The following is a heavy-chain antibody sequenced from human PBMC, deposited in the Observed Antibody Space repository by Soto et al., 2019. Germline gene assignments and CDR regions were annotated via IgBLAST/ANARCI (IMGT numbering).Heavy chain of an antibody. J-gene: IGHJ6*02. CDR3: ARDAGIALTGNYYGMDV. CDR2: ISSSGSII. D-gene: IGHD6-13*01. CDR1: GFTFSSYN. Sequence: EVQLVESGGGLEQPGGSLRLSCAASGFTFSSYNMNWVRQSPGKGLEWVSYISSSGSIIYYADSVKGRFTASRDEAKNSLYLQMNSLRVEDTAVYYCARDAGIALTGNYYGMDVWGQGTTVTVSS. V-gene: IGHV3-48*01.